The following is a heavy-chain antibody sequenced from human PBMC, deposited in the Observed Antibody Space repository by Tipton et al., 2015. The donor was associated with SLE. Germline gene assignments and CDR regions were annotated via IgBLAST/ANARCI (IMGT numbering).Heavy chain of an antibody. J-gene: IGHJ1*01. Sequence: TLSLTCTVSGGSISSGGYYWSWIRQHPGKGLEWIGYIYYSGSTYYNPSLKSRVTISVDTSKNQFSLKLSSVTAADTAVYYCATTYCGGDCYPEYFQHWGQGTLVTVSS. CDR2: IYYSGST. D-gene: IGHD2-21*01. CDR1: GGSISSGGYY. CDR3: ATTYCGGDCYPEYFQH. V-gene: IGHV4-31*03.